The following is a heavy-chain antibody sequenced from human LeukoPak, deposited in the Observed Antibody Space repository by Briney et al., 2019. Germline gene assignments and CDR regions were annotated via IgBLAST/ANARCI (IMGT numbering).Heavy chain of an antibody. V-gene: IGHV4-4*07. CDR2: IYSSATT. J-gene: IGHJ3*02. CDR3: ARGRYCTATIRGGGDAFDI. CDR1: GGSISTYY. Sequence: SETLSLTCTVSGGSISTYYWSWLRQPAGKGLEWIGRIYSSATTNLNPSLKSRVTLSIDASKNQVSLRLSSVTAADTAVYYCARGRYCTATIRGGGDAFDIWGQGTVVTVSS. D-gene: IGHD2-8*02.